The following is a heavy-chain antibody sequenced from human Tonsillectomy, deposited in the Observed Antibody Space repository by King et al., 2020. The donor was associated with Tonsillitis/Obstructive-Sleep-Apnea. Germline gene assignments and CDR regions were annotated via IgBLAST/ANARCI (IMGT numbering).Heavy chain of an antibody. CDR3: ARPFAGYSYGRLDY. J-gene: IGHJ4*02. CDR1: GYTFNSYY. Sequence: QLVQSGTEVKKPGASVKVSCKASGYTFNSYYVQWLRQAPGQGLEWMGIFNTIGGITEYAQKFQGRVTMTRVTSTSTVYMELSSLRSEDTAVYYCARPFAGYSYGRLDYWGQGTLVTVSS. D-gene: IGHD5-12*01. CDR2: FNTIGGIT. V-gene: IGHV1-46*02.